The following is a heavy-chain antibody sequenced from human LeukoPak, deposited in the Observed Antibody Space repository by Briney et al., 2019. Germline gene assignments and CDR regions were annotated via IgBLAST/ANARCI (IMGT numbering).Heavy chain of an antibody. CDR2: INHSGST. Sequence: SETLSLTCAVYGGSFSGYYWSWIRQPPGKGLEWIGEINHSGSTNYNPSPKSRVTISVDTSKNQFSLKLSSVTAADTAVYYCARDLVVYDAFDIWGQGTMVTASS. CDR1: GGSFSGYY. J-gene: IGHJ3*02. CDR3: ARDLVVYDAFDI. V-gene: IGHV4-34*01. D-gene: IGHD2-15*01.